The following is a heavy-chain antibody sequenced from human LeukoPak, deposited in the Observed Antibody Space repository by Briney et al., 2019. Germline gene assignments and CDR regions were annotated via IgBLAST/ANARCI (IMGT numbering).Heavy chain of an antibody. CDR3: ARGGGAAGHNYEFDY. Sequence: PSETLSLTCAVSGGSINRYSWNWIRQPPGKGLEWIGYISGSGDTNFNPSLKSRVTISIDTSKNRFSLKLTSVTAADTAVYYCARGGGAAGHNYEFDYWGQGTLVTVSS. J-gene: IGHJ4*02. D-gene: IGHD5-24*01. V-gene: IGHV4-59*01. CDR2: ISGSGDT. CDR1: GGSINRYS.